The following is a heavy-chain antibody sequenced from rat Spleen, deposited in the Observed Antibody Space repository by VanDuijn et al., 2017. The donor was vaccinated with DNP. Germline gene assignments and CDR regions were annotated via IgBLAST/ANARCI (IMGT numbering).Heavy chain of an antibody. V-gene: IGHV2S12*01. D-gene: IGHD1-5*01. CDR1: GFSLSNYG. J-gene: IGHJ2*01. CDR3: TRGRYAVDY. Sequence: QVQLKESGPGLVQPSQTLSLTCSVSGFSLSNYGVTWVRQPPGKGLEWVPAISSGGDTYFNSALKSRLSISRDTSKSQVFLKVNSLQTEDTAIYFCTRGRYAVDYWGQGIMVRVSS. CDR2: ISSGGDT.